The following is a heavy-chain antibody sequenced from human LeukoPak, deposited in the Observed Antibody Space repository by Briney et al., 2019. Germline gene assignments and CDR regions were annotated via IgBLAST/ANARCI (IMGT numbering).Heavy chain of an antibody. D-gene: IGHD6-19*01. J-gene: IGHJ4*02. Sequence: ASVKVSCKASGYTFTSYAMHWVRQAPGQRLEWMGWINAGNGNTKYSQKFQGRVTITRDTSASTAYMELSSLRSEDTAVYYCARVGPHIAVAGIDYWGQGTLVTVSS. CDR2: INAGNGNT. V-gene: IGHV1-3*01. CDR1: GYTFTSYA. CDR3: ARVGPHIAVAGIDY.